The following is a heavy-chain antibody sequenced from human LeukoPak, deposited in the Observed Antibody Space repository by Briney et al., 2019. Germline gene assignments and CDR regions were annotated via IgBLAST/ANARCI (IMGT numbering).Heavy chain of an antibody. V-gene: IGHV3-66*01. D-gene: IGHD2-8*01. CDR1: GFTVSGKY. J-gene: IGHJ4*02. Sequence: GGSLRLSCAASGFTVSGKYMNWVRQAPGKGLQWVSVLYSGGTTYYAGSVKGRLTISRDDSKNTLYLQMDSLRAEDTAVYYCARDLGSNGWGIFDYWGQGTLVTVSS. CDR2: LYSGGTT. CDR3: ARDLGSNGWGIFDY.